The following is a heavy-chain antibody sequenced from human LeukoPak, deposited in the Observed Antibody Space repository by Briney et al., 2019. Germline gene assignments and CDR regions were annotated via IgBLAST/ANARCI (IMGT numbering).Heavy chain of an antibody. CDR3: ARLMTVGY. CDR2: IYYSGST. D-gene: IGHD3-16*01. CDR1: GGSISSSSYY. V-gene: IGHV4-39*07. Sequence: PSETLSLTCTVSGGSISSSSYYWGWIRQPPGKGLEWIGSIYYSGSTYYNPSLKSRVTISVDTSKNQFSLKLSSVTAADTAVYYCARLMTVGYWGQGTLVTVSS. J-gene: IGHJ4*02.